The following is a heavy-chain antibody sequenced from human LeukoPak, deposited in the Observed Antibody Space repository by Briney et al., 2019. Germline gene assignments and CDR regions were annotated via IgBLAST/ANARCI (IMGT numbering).Heavy chain of an antibody. V-gene: IGHV7-4-1*02. Sequence: GASVKVSCKASGYTFTSYAMNWVRQAPGQGLEWMGWINTNTGNPTYAQGFTGRFVFSLDTSVSTAYLQISSLKAEDTAVYYCARDGAEGYSYGSLYYYYYYMDVWGKGTTVTVSS. D-gene: IGHD5-18*01. CDR1: GYTFTSYA. CDR3: ARDGAEGYSYGSLYYYYYYMDV. J-gene: IGHJ6*03. CDR2: INTNTGNP.